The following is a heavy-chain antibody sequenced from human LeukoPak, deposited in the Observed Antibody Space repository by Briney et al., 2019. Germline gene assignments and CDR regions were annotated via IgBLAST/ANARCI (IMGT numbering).Heavy chain of an antibody. CDR3: ARNNIGTRTYDY. J-gene: IGHJ4*02. Sequence: SETLSLTCTVSGGSISSSSYYWGWIRQPPGKGLGWIGNIYYSGSTYYNPSLKSRVTISVDTSKNQFSLKLTSVTAADTAVYYCARNNIGTRTYDYWGQGTLVTVSS. CDR2: IYYSGST. D-gene: IGHD1/OR15-1a*01. V-gene: IGHV4-39*01. CDR1: GGSISSSSYY.